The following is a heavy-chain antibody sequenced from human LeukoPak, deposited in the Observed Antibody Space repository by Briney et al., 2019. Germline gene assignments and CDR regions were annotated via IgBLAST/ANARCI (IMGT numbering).Heavy chain of an antibody. J-gene: IGHJ5*02. CDR3: ARGPYPNPRA. CDR2: INHSGST. V-gene: IGHV4-34*01. D-gene: IGHD1-14*01. CDR1: GGSFSGYY. Sequence: PSETLSLTCAVYGGSFSGYYWSWIRQPPGKGLEWIGEINHSGSTNYNPSLKSRVTISVDTSENQFSLKLDSVTAADTAVYYCARGPYPNPRAWGEGTLVTVSS.